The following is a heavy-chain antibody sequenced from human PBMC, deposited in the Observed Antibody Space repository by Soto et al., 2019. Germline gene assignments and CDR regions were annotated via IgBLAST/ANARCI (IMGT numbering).Heavy chain of an antibody. CDR1: GGTFSSYT. CDR3: ARSLAVAGTGYFQH. D-gene: IGHD6-19*01. J-gene: IGHJ1*01. Sequence: AASVKVSCKASGGTFSSYTISWVRQAPGQGLEWMGRIIPILGIANYAQKFQGRVTITADKSTSTAYMELSSLRSEDTAVYYCARSLAVAGTGYFQHWGQGTLVTVSS. CDR2: IIPILGIA. V-gene: IGHV1-69*02.